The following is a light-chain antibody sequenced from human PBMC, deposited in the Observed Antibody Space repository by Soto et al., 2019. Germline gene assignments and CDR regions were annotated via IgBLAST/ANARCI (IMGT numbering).Light chain of an antibody. CDR3: SSYAGSNDFV. CDR1: SSDVGGYNY. Sequence: QSVLTQPPSASGSLGQSVTISCTGTSSDVGGYNYVSWYLQHPGKAPKLIIYDVTKRPSGVSDRFSGSKSGNTASLTVSGLQAEDEADYYCSSYAGSNDFVFGTGTKVTVL. V-gene: IGLV2-8*01. CDR2: DVT. J-gene: IGLJ1*01.